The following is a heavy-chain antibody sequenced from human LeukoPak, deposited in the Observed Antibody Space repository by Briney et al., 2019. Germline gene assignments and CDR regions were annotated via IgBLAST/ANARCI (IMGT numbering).Heavy chain of an antibody. D-gene: IGHD3-16*01. CDR2: INQSGIT. Sequence: SETLSLTCSVYGGSFSDYYWTWIRQPPGKGLEWIGEINQSGITNYNPSLKSRLTISVDTSKNQFSLKLSSVTAADTAIYYCARGGGRVSRPGAYWSQGTLVTVSS. CDR3: ARGGGRVSRPGAY. CDR1: GGSFSDYY. V-gene: IGHV4-34*01. J-gene: IGHJ4*02.